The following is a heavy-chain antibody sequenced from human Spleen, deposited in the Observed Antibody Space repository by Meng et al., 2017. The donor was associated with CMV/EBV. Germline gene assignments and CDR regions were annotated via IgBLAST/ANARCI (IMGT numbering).Heavy chain of an antibody. J-gene: IGHJ5*02. CDR1: GFTFSSSA. CDR3: AKDPLGAVAGENWFDP. Sequence: GFTFSSSAMSWVRQAPGKGLEWVSAISGTVGSTYYADSVKGRFTISRDNSKNTLYLQMNSLRAEDTAVYYCAKDPLGAVAGENWFDPWGQGTLVTVSS. CDR2: ISGTVGST. V-gene: IGHV3-23*01. D-gene: IGHD6-19*01.